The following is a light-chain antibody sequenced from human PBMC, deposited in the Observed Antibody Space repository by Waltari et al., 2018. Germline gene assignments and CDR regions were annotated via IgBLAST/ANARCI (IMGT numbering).Light chain of an antibody. CDR2: VNSDGSH. CDR1: SGPSSNA. Sequence: QLVLTQSPSASASLGAPVKLTCTLSSGPSSNAISWLPQQPEKGPRYLMKVNSDGSHSKGDEIPDRFSGSSSGTERYLTISSLQSEDEADYYCQTGGHGTWVFGGGTKLTVL. V-gene: IGLV4-69*01. J-gene: IGLJ3*02. CDR3: QTGGHGTWV.